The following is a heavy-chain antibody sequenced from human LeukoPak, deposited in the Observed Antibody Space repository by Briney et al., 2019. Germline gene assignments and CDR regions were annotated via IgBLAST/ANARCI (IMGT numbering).Heavy chain of an antibody. CDR2: IYHSGST. J-gene: IGHJ5*02. CDR1: GGSISSYY. CDR3: ARDRVDSGSPFDP. D-gene: IGHD3-22*01. V-gene: IGHV4-59*12. Sequence: PSETLSLTCTVSGGSISSYYWSWIRQPPGKGLEWIGKIYHSGSTNYNPSLKSRVTISVDKSKNQFSLNLSSVTAADTAVYYCARDRVDSGSPFDPWGQGTLVTVSS.